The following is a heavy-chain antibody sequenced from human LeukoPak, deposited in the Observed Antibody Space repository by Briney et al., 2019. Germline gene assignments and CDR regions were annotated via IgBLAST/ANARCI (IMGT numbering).Heavy chain of an antibody. CDR1: GFTFSSYA. J-gene: IGHJ5*02. CDR2: ISGSGGST. D-gene: IGHD6-13*01. Sequence: GGTLSLSCAASGFTFSSYAMSWVRQAPGKGLEWVLAISGSGGSTYYADSVKGRFTISRDNSKNTLYLQMNSLRAEDTAVYYCAKDRWGQQLVRNWFDPWGQGTLVTVSS. V-gene: IGHV3-23*01. CDR3: AKDRWGQQLVRNWFDP.